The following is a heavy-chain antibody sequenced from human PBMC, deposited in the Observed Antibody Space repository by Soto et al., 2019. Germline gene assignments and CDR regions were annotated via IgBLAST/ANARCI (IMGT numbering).Heavy chain of an antibody. CDR3: ARDLRVVAAAHYYYYGMDV. Sequence: VSCKASGYTFTSYAMHWVRQAPGQRLEWMGWINAGNGNTKYSQKFQGRVTITRDTSASTAYMELSSLRSEDTAVYYCARDLRVVAAAHYYYYGMDVWGQGTTVTVSS. V-gene: IGHV1-3*01. J-gene: IGHJ6*02. CDR1: GYTFTSYA. CDR2: INAGNGNT. D-gene: IGHD2-15*01.